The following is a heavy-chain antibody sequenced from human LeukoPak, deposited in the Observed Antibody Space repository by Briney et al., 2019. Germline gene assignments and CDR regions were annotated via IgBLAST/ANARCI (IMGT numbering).Heavy chain of an antibody. J-gene: IGHJ3*02. V-gene: IGHV3-64*01. CDR2: ISSNGGST. CDR3: ARDDAFDI. Sequence: PGGSLRLSCAASGFTFSSYAMHWVRQAPGKGLEYVSAISSNGGSTYYANSVKGRFTISRDNSKNTLYLQMGSLRAEDMAVYYCARDDAFDIWGQGTMVTVSS. CDR1: GFTFSSYA.